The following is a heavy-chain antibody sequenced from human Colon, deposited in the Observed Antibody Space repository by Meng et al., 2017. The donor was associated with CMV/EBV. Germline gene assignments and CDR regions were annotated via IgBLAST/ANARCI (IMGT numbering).Heavy chain of an antibody. CDR1: GYTFTGYY. J-gene: IGHJ4*02. Sequence: ASVKVSCKASGYTFTGYYMHWVRQAPGQGPEWMGWISTYNGNTNTAQRFQDRVTMTRETVTSTVYMELRSLRSDDTAVYFCARARGWGSRSRPFDFWGQGTLVTVSS. CDR3: ARARGWGSRSRPFDF. CDR2: ISTYNGNT. V-gene: IGHV1-18*04. D-gene: IGHD6-13*01.